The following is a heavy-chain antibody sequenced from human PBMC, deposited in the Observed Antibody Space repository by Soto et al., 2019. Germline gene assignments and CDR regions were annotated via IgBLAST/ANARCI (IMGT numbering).Heavy chain of an antibody. Sequence: QLQLLESGGDLVKPGGSLRLSCAASGFTVSGNDLSWIRQAPGKGLEWVSSISSSGRAIYYADSVKGRFTISRDNAKASLYLQMSSLRAEDTPIYYCASHHTSGWLYFDSWGQGTLVTVSS. V-gene: IGHV3-11*01. CDR3: ASHHTSGWLYFDS. CDR2: ISSSGRAI. CDR1: GFTVSGND. J-gene: IGHJ4*02. D-gene: IGHD6-19*01.